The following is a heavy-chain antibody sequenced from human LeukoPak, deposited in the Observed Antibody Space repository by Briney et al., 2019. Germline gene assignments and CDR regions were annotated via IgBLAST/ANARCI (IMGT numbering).Heavy chain of an antibody. J-gene: IGHJ3*02. CDR2: ISGNGGST. Sequence: GGSLRLSCAASGFTFSNYAMRWVRQAPGKGLEWVSTISGNGGSTNYADSVKGRFTISRDNSKNILYLQMNSLRADDTAVFYCAKDGGASLSDAFDIWGRGTMVTVSS. CDR3: AKDGGASLSDAFDI. V-gene: IGHV3-23*01. D-gene: IGHD1-26*01. CDR1: GFTFSNYA.